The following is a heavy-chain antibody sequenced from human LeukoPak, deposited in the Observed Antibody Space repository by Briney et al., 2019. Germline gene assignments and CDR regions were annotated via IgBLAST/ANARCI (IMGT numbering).Heavy chain of an antibody. D-gene: IGHD2-21*01. V-gene: IGHV3-66*01. Sequence: GGSLRLSCAASGFTVSSNYLSWVRQAPGKGLEWVSIIHSGGRTYYAGSVKGRFTISRDNSKNTVSLQMNSLRAEDTAVYYCARGFPFANLGQGTLVTVSS. CDR2: IHSGGRT. J-gene: IGHJ4*02. CDR3: ARGFPFAN. CDR1: GFTVSSNY.